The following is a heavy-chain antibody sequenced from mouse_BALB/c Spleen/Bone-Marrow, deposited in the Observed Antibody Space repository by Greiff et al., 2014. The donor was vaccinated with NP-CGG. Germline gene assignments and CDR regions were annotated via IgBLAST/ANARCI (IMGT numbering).Heavy chain of an antibody. J-gene: IGHJ2*01. CDR3: ARNHRGYYFDY. CDR2: IWTGGST. V-gene: IGHV2-2*02. Sequence: QVQLKQSGPGLVQPSQSLSITCTVSGFSLTTYGVHWVRQSPGKGLEWLGVIWTGGSTDYNAALISRLSISKDNSKSQVFFEMSSLQANDTAIYYCARNHRGYYFDYWGQGTTLTVSS. D-gene: IGHD3-1*01. CDR1: GFSLTTYG.